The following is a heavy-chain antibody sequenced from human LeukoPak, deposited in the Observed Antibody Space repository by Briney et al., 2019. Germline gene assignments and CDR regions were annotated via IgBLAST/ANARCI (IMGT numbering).Heavy chain of an antibody. D-gene: IGHD3-22*01. Sequence: GGSLRLSCAASGFTFSSYIMNWVRQAPGKGLEWVSYISSSSSTIYNADSVKGRFTISRDNAKNSLYLQMNSLRAEDTAVYYCARGSGYYYEGPFDYWGQGTLVTVSS. V-gene: IGHV3-48*01. CDR2: ISSSSSTI. J-gene: IGHJ4*02. CDR1: GFTFSSYI. CDR3: ARGSGYYYEGPFDY.